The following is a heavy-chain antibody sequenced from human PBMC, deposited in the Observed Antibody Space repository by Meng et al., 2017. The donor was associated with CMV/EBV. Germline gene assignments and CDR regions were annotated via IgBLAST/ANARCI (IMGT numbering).Heavy chain of an antibody. CDR3: ASYWYQLLEDNYNWFDL. CDR1: GGSISSSSYY. CDR2: IYYSGNT. Sequence: SETLSLTCTVSGGSISSSSYYWGWSRQPPGKGLEWSGSIYYSGNTYYNPSLKSRVTISVDTSKNQFSLKLSSVTAADTAVYYCASYWYQLLEDNYNWFDLWGQGTLVTVSS. J-gene: IGHJ5*02. V-gene: IGHV4-39*01. D-gene: IGHD2-2*01.